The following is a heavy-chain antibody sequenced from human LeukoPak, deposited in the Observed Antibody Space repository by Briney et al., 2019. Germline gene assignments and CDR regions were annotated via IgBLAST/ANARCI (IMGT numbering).Heavy chain of an antibody. CDR1: GFTSSTYA. D-gene: IGHD2/OR15-2a*01. CDR2: ISYDGSNK. Sequence: PGGSLRLSCAASGFTSSTYAVNWVRQAPGKGLEWVAVISYDGSNKYYADSVKGRFTISRDNSKNTLYLQMNSLRAEDTAVYYCAKDGRIGTGWAYYFDYWGQGTLVTVSS. J-gene: IGHJ4*02. V-gene: IGHV3-30*18. CDR3: AKDGRIGTGWAYYFDY.